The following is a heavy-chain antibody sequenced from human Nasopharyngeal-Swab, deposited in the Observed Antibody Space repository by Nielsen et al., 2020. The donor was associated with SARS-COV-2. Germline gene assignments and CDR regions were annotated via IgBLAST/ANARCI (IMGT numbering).Heavy chain of an antibody. V-gene: IGHV3-74*01. CDR3: VFLAGVFDI. CDR1: GFTFSSYW. Sequence: GGSLRLSCAASGFTFSSYWMHWVRQAPGKGLVWVSRINSDGSSTSYADSVKGRFTISRDNAKNTLYLQMNSLRAEDTAVYYGVFLAGVFDIWGQGTMVTVAS. D-gene: IGHD6-19*01. J-gene: IGHJ3*02. CDR2: INSDGSST.